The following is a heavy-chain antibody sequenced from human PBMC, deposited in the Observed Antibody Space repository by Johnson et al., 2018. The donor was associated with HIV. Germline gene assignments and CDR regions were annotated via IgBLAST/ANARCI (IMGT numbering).Heavy chain of an antibody. J-gene: IGHJ3*02. V-gene: IGHV3-23*04. CDR1: GFKYAAS. CDR3: ARTTYSSPGAFDI. CDR2: TPGGDGGT. Sequence: VQLVESGGGLVQPGGSLRVSCAASGFKYAASGLAFSNYAVKWVSHTPGGDGGTSFADSVRGRYIISRDNSKNTLYLQMNSLRAEDTAVYYCARTTYSSPGAFDIWGQGTMVTVSS. D-gene: IGHD6-19*01.